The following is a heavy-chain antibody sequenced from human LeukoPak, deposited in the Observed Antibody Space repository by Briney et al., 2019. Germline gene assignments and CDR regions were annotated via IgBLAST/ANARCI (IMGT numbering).Heavy chain of an antibody. J-gene: IGHJ4*02. V-gene: IGHV3-21*01. CDR1: GFTFSSYS. D-gene: IGHD6-13*01. CDR2: ISSSSSYI. Sequence: KPGGSLRLSCAASGFTFSSYSMNWVRQAPGKGLEWVSSISSSSSYIYYADSVKGRFTISRDNAKNSLYLQMNSLRAEDTAVYYCARVGRSIAAAGTGRLIDYWGQGTLVTVSS. CDR3: ARVGRSIAAAGTGRLIDY.